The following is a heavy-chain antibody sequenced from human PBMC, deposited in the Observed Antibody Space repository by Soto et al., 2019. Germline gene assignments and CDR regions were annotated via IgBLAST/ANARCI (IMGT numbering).Heavy chain of an antibody. V-gene: IGHV4-30-4*01. CDR1: GGSISSGDYY. D-gene: IGHD3-16*01. CDR2: IYYSVST. CDR3: ATENITPGEGLHDAFDI. J-gene: IGHJ3*02. Sequence: QVQLQESGPGLVKPSQTLSLTCTVSGGSISSGDYYWSWIRQPPGKGLEWIAYIYYSVSTYYNPSLKRRVTIQVEPTKDHSSLRLRCLSGAVTAVYYRATENITPGEGLHDAFDIWGQGTMVTVSS.